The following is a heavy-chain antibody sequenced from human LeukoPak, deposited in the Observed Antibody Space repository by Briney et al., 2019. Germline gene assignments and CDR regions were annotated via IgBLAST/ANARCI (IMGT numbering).Heavy chain of an antibody. J-gene: IGHJ3*02. CDR3: AREMAPRFQEYNHDAFDI. CDR2: IIPIFGTA. D-gene: IGHD5-24*01. V-gene: IGHV1-69*05. Sequence: GSSVKVSCKASGGTFSSYAISWVRQAPGQGLEWMGGIIPIFGTANYAQKFQGRVTITTDESTSTAYMELSSPRSEDTAVYYCAREMAPRFQEYNHDAFDIWGQGTMVTVSS. CDR1: GGTFSSYA.